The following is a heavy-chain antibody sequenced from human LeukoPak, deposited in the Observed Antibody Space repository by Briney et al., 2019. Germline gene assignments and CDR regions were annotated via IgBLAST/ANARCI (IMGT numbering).Heavy chain of an antibody. J-gene: IGHJ5*02. CDR2: IYHSGSI. Sequence: SETLSLTCAVSGGSISSTNWWSWVRQPPGKGLEWIGEIYHSGSINYNPSLKSRVTISVDTSKNQFSLKLSSVTAADTAVYYCARAYGSGLGWFDPWGQGTLVTVSS. D-gene: IGHD3-10*01. CDR3: ARAYGSGLGWFDP. V-gene: IGHV4-4*02. CDR1: GGSISSTNW.